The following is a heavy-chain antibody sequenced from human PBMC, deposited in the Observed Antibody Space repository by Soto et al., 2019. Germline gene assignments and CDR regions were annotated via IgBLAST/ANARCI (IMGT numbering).Heavy chain of an antibody. CDR2: VYYSGTT. J-gene: IGHJ3*02. Sequence: QVQLQESGPGLVKPSETLSLTCTVSGXXXXXXXXXXXXXXXXKGXEWIAYVYYSGTTNYNPSLESRVTISIDTSKNQFXLXLTSXXAAXXXXXXXXXXXXXXXXXXXXXXXXGQGTLVTVSS. CDR3: XXXXXXXXXXXXXXXX. V-gene: IGHV4-59*01. CDR1: GXXXXXXX.